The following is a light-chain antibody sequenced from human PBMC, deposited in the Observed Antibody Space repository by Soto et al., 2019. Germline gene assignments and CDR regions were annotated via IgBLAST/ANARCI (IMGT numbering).Light chain of an antibody. CDR1: SSDVGGYDY. J-gene: IGLJ1*01. CDR3: SSYTGGNPSYV. Sequence: QSSLTNPPSSSGSPGQSVTISCTGTSSDVGGYDYVSWYQQHPGKAPKLMIYEVTIRPSGVSDRFSGSKSGNTASLTVSGLQAEDEADYYCSSYTGGNPSYVFGTGTKVTVL. V-gene: IGLV2-8*01. CDR2: EVT.